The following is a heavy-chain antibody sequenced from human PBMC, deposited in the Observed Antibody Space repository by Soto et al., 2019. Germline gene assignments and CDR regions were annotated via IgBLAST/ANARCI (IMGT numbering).Heavy chain of an antibody. Sequence: GGSLRLSCAASGFTFSSYAMSWVRQAPGKGLEWVSAISGSGGSTYYADSVKGRFTISRDNSKNTLYLQMNSLRAEDTAVYYCAKDRGLSVKGYYGMDVWGQGTTVTVSS. CDR2: ISGSGGST. CDR3: AKDRGLSVKGYYGMDV. J-gene: IGHJ6*02. V-gene: IGHV3-23*01. D-gene: IGHD3-10*01. CDR1: GFTFSSYA.